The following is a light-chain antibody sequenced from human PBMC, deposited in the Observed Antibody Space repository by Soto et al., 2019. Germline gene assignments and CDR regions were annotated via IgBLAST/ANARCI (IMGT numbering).Light chain of an antibody. J-gene: IGKJ1*01. Sequence: EIVMTHSPATLSVSPGERATLSCRASQSVSSNLAWYQQKPGQAPRLLIYGASTRATGIPARFSGSGSGTEFTLTISSLQSEDFAVYYCQQYNNWPLSWTFGQGTKVDIK. CDR1: QSVSSN. V-gene: IGKV3-15*01. CDR3: QQYNNWPLSWT. CDR2: GAS.